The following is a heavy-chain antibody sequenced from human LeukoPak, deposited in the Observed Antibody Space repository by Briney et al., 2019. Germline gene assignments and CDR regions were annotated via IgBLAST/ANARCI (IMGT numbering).Heavy chain of an antibody. CDR2: IKQDGSEK. J-gene: IGHJ4*02. CDR1: GFTFTIYW. V-gene: IGHV3-7*03. D-gene: IGHD1-26*01. CDR3: ARDSRRVGATGGSDS. Sequence: GGSRRLSCAASGFTFTIYWMSWVRQAPGKGLEWVANIKQDGSEKNYVDSVKGRFIISRDNAKNSLYLQLNSLRADDTAVYYCARDSRRVGATGGSDSWGQGTLVTVSS.